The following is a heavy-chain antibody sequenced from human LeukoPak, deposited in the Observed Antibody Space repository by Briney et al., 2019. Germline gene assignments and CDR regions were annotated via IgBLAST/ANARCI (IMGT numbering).Heavy chain of an antibody. J-gene: IGHJ4*02. CDR3: AREGVGYSNYEGDDY. Sequence: GASVKVSCKASGYTFTSYGISWVRQAPGQGLEWMGWISAYNGNTNYAQKLQGRVTMTTDTSTSTAYMEPRSLRSDDTAVYYCAREGVGYSNYEGDDYWGQGTLVTVSS. V-gene: IGHV1-18*01. CDR1: GYTFTSYG. D-gene: IGHD4-11*01. CDR2: ISAYNGNT.